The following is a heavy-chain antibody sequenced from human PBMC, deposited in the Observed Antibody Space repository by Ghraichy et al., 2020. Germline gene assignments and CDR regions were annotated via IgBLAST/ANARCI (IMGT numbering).Heavy chain of an antibody. CDR2: IYSGGLT. J-gene: IGHJ6*02. CDR1: GFNVSSNY. Sequence: ESLNISCAASGFNVSSNYINWVRQAPGKGLEWVSAIYSGGLTYYTDSVKGRFTISRDASKNTVSLHMSSLRVEDTAVYYCARDDTYGSDNGDDYYFGMDVWGQGTTVTVTS. V-gene: IGHV3-53*01. CDR3: ARDDTYGSDNGDDYYFGMDV. D-gene: IGHD3-10*01.